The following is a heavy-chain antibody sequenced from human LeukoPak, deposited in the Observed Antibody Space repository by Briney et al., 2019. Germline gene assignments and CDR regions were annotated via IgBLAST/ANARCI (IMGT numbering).Heavy chain of an antibody. Sequence: SETLSLTCTVSGGSISSSNYYWGWIRQPPGKGLEWIASMYYSGSTFYNPSLKSRVTISVDTSKNQFSLRLSSVTAADTAVYYCASLRSLMTLAGLDSWGQGTLVTASS. V-gene: IGHV4-39*01. CDR3: ASLRSLMTLAGLDS. J-gene: IGHJ4*02. CDR1: GGSISSSNYY. CDR2: MYYSGST. D-gene: IGHD6-19*01.